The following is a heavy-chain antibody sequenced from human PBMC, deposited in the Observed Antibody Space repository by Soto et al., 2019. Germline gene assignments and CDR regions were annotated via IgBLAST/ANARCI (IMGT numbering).Heavy chain of an antibody. CDR2: IYYSGST. CDR1: GGSISSYY. V-gene: IGHV4-59*01. D-gene: IGHD3-10*01. Sequence: QVQLQESGPGLVKPSETLSLTCTVSGGSISSYYWSWIRQPPGKGLEWIGYIYYSGSTNYNPSLKSRVTISVDTSKNQFSLKLSSVTAADTAVYYCARGGRGSCDYWGQGTLVTVSS. CDR3: ARGGRGSCDY. J-gene: IGHJ4*02.